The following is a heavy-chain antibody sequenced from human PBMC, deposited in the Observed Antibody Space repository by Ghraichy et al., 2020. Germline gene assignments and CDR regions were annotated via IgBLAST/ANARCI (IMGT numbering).Heavy chain of an antibody. Sequence: TLSLTCTVSGGSISSGGYYWSWIRQHPGKGLEWIGYIYYSGSTYYNPSLKSRVTISVDTSKNQFSLKLSSVTAADTAVYYCARGDYAYYYGMDVWGQGTTVTVS. D-gene: IGHD4-17*01. CDR1: GGSISSGGYY. CDR2: IYYSGST. CDR3: ARGDYAYYYGMDV. J-gene: IGHJ6*02. V-gene: IGHV4-31*03.